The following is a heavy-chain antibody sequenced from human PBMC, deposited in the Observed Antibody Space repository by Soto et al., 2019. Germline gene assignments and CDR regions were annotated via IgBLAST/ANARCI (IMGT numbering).Heavy chain of an antibody. V-gene: IGHV4-59*01. J-gene: IGHJ4*02. CDR2: IYYSGST. D-gene: IGHD4-17*01. Sequence: SETLSLTGTVYGGSIRSYYWSWIRQPPGEGLEWIGNIYYSGSTNYNPSRKSRVTMSVDMSKNQVSLKLSSVTAADTAVYYCTRVGGYYGDYPNFDYWGQGALVTV. CDR1: GGSIRSYY. CDR3: TRVGGYYGDYPNFDY.